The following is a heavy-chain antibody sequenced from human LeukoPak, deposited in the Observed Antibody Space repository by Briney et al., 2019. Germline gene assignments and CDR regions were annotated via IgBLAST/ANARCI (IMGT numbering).Heavy chain of an antibody. CDR3: ATVLSSGWSPQGWFDP. CDR1: GYTLTELS. D-gene: IGHD6-19*01. J-gene: IGHJ5*02. Sequence: GASVKVSCKVSGYTLTELSMHWVRQAPGKGLEWMGGLDPEDGETIYAQKFQGRVTMTEDTSTDTAYMELSSLRSEDTAVYYCATVLSSGWSPQGWFDPWGQGTLVTVSS. V-gene: IGHV1-24*01. CDR2: LDPEDGET.